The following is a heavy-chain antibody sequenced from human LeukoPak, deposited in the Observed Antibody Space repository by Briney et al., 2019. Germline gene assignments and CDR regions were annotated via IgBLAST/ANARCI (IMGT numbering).Heavy chain of an antibody. J-gene: IGHJ4*02. Sequence: PGGSLRLSCAATGFTFNNAWMNWIRQAPGKGLEWLGRIKSYSDGGTPDYAAPVKGRLTISRDDSKNTVYLQMNSLKAEDTAVYYCSTRGGSYCRSNRCSGYWGQGTLVTVSS. V-gene: IGHV3-15*01. CDR3: STRGGSYCRSNRCSGY. CDR1: GFTFNNAW. D-gene: IGHD2-2*01. CDR2: IKSYSDGGTP.